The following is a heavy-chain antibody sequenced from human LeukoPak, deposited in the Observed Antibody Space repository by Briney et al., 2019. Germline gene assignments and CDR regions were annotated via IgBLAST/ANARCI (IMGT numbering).Heavy chain of an antibody. J-gene: IGHJ4*02. V-gene: IGHV4-39*07. Sequence: SETLSLTCTVSGGSISSSSYYWGWIRQPPGKGLEWIGSIYYSGSTYYNPSLKSRVTISVDTSKNQFFLKLSSVTAADTAVYYCARDLGSGYTGRFDYWGQGTLVTVSS. CDR3: ARDLGSGYTGRFDY. D-gene: IGHD3-22*01. CDR1: GGSISSSSYY. CDR2: IYYSGST.